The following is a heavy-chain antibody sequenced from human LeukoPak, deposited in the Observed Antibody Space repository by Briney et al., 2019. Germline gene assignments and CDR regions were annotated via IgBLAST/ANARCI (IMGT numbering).Heavy chain of an antibody. V-gene: IGHV4-59*11. CDR3: AGGSGWLFDY. D-gene: IGHD6-19*01. CDR1: GGSISGLY. Sequence: SETLSLTCTVSGGSISGLYWSWIRQPPGKGLEWIGYFYYSGSTNYNPSLRGRGTISLDTSKNQFSLTLSSVTAADTAVYYCAGGSGWLFDYWGQGIPVTVSP. J-gene: IGHJ4*02. CDR2: FYYSGST.